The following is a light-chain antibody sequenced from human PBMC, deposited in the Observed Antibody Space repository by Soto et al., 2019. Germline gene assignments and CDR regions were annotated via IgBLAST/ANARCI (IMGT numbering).Light chain of an antibody. CDR2: QDN. V-gene: IGLV3-1*01. CDR1: RLGNKY. J-gene: IGLJ3*02. CDR3: QVWDTSTRV. Sequence: SSELTQPPSVSVSPGQTASITCSGHRLGNKYACWYQQKPGQSPVLVIYQDNKRPSGIPERFSGSISGNTATLTISGTQAMDEADYYCQVWDTSTRVFGGGTKVTVL.